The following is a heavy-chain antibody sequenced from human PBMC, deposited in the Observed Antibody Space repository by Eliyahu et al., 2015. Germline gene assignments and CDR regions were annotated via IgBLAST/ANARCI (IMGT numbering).Heavy chain of an antibody. V-gene: IGHV3-48*01. D-gene: IGHD3/OR15-3a*01. CDR3: ARDGRRGYDMDL. Sequence: EVQLVESGGVLVQPGDSLRLSCAVSGFPLSDYHXKWVRQSPGXGLXXVSYISMAGETRYYXDSVKGRFTISRDNARNSLYLQMNSLKVEDTAVYYCARDGRRGYDMDLWGQGTTVTVSS. J-gene: IGHJ6*02. CDR2: ISMAGETR. CDR1: GFPLSDYH.